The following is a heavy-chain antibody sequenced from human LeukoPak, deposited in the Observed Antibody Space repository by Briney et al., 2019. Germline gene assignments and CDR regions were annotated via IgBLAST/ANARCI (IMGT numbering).Heavy chain of an antibody. V-gene: IGHV3-7*01. CDR3: ARGKYDSSGYPLLGFDY. J-gene: IGHJ4*02. CDR2: IKQDGSEK. Sequence: GGSLRLSCAASGLTFNNYWMNWVRQAPGKGLEWVANIKQDGSEKKYVDSVKGRFTISRDNAKKSLYLQMNSLRAEDTAVYYCARGKYDSSGYPLLGFDYWGQGTLVTVSS. CDR1: GLTFNNYW. D-gene: IGHD3-22*01.